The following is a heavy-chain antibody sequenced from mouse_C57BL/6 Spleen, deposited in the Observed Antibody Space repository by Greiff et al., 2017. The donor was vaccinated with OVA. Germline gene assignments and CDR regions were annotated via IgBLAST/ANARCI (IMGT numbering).Heavy chain of an antibody. V-gene: IGHV1-72*01. Sequence: VQLQQSGAELVKPGASVKLSCKASGYTFTSYWMHWVKQRPGRGLEWIGRIDPNSGGTKYNEKFKSKATLTVDKPSSTAYMQLSSLTSEDSAVYYCARSITTVVDYFDYWGQGTTLTVSS. CDR3: ARSITTVVDYFDY. J-gene: IGHJ2*01. CDR2: IDPNSGGT. CDR1: GYTFTSYW. D-gene: IGHD1-1*01.